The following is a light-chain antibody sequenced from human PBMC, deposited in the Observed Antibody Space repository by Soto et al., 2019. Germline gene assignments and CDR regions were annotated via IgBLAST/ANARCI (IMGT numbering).Light chain of an antibody. CDR1: QSVTSY. J-gene: IGKJ5*01. CDR2: DVS. CDR3: QQRSNWPPIT. Sequence: IVLTQSPATLSLSPWERATLSCRASQSVTSYLAWYQQKPGQAPRLLIYDVSNRATGIPARFSGSGSGTDFTLTISSLEPEDFAVYYCQQRSNWPPITFGQGTRLEIK. V-gene: IGKV3-11*01.